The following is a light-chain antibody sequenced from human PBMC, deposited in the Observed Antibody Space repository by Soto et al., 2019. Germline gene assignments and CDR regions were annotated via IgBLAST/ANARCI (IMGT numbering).Light chain of an antibody. J-gene: IGKJ5*01. CDR2: DAS. V-gene: IGKV3-11*01. CDR1: QSVSSK. CDR3: QQRSNWPT. Sequence: VMTQSPATLSLSPGERATLSCRASQSVSSKLVWYQQKPGQAPRLLIYDASNRATGIPARFSGSGSGTDFTLTISSLEPEDFAVYYCQQRSNWPTFGQGTRLENK.